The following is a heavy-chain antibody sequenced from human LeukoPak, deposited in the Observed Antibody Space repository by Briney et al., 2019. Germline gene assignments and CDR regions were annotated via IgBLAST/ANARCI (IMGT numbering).Heavy chain of an antibody. CDR3: AKGPRITLVRGGQWYYYMDV. Sequence: SVKVSCKASGGTFSSYAISWVRQAPGQGLEWMGGIIVIFGSANYAQRFQGRVTVTRDTSTSTVYMELSSLRSEDTAVYYCAKGPRITLVRGGQWYYYMDVWGKGTTVTISS. J-gene: IGHJ6*03. CDR2: IIVIFGSA. D-gene: IGHD3-10*01. V-gene: IGHV1-69*05. CDR1: GGTFSSYA.